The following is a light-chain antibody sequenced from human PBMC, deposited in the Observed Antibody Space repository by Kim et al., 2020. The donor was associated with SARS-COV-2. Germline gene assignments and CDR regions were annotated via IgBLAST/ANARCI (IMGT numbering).Light chain of an antibody. CDR2: GKN. CDR1: TLRSFY. CDR3: YSRDSSGNHLV. V-gene: IGLV3-19*01. Sequence: ALRQTVRITCQGNTLRSFYASWYQQKPGHAPVLVIYGKNNRPSGIPDRFSGSNSANTASLTITGAQAEDDADYYFYSRDSSGNHLVFGGGTQLTVL. J-gene: IGLJ3*02.